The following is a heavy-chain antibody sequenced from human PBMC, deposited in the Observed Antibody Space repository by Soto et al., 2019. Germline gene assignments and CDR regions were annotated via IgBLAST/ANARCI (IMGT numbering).Heavy chain of an antibody. Sequence: QVQLVESGGGVVQPGRSLRLSCAGSGFTFSDYGIFWVRQAPGKGLEWVSLITYDGEYKDYVDSVKGRFTISRDNSKNTVYLQVSSLRVEDTAVYYCAKDRRRYSDLGTHYGLDVWGKGTTV. CDR2: ITYDGEYK. CDR3: AKDRRRYSDLGTHYGLDV. CDR1: GFTFSDYG. D-gene: IGHD2-21*01. V-gene: IGHV3-30*18. J-gene: IGHJ6*04.